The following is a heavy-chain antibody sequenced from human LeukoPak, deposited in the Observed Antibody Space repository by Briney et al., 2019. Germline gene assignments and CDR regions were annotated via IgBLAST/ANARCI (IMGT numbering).Heavy chain of an antibody. D-gene: IGHD3-22*01. CDR1: GGTFSSYA. J-gene: IGHJ3*02. V-gene: IGHV1-18*01. Sequence: GASVKVSCKASGGTFSSYAISGVRQAPGQGLEWMGWISAYNGNTNYAQKLQGRVTMTTDTSTSTAYMELRSLRSDDTAVYYCARETQYYYDSSGYYDAFDIWGQGTMVTVSS. CDR3: ARETQYYYDSSGYYDAFDI. CDR2: ISAYNGNT.